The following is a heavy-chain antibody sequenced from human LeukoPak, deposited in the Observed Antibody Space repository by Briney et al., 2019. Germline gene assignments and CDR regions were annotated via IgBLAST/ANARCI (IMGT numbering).Heavy chain of an antibody. D-gene: IGHD1-26*01. V-gene: IGHV3-53*01. Sequence: GGSLRLSCAVSGFTVSNIYMSWARQAPGKGLEWVSFIDSGGNSYYADSVKGRFTISRDSSRNTLYLQMSSLRVEDTAVYYCAGDTHTNNWYDYWGQGTLVTVSS. J-gene: IGHJ5*01. CDR1: GFTVSNIY. CDR3: AGDTHTNNWYDY. CDR2: IDSGGNS.